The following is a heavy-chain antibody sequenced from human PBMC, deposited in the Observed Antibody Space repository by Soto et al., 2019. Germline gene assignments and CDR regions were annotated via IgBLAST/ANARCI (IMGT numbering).Heavy chain of an antibody. J-gene: IGHJ3*01. CDR2: ISSGSNNI. D-gene: IGHD1-1*01. CDR3: ATYSWNNIKAFDF. Sequence: EVQLVESGGGLVQPGGSLRLSCEASGFILSIYDMNWFRQAPGKGLEWVSYISSGSNNIYYADSVKGRFTISRDNAKNSLYLQMNSLRAEDTAVYYCATYSWNNIKAFDFWGQGTMVTVSS. CDR1: GFILSIYD. V-gene: IGHV3-48*01.